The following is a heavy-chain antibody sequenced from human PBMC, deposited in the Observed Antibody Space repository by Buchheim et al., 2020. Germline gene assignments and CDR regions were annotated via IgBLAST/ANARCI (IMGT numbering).Heavy chain of an antibody. CDR3: AKDGTQTELESAIEDWYIDV. Sequence: EVQLLESGGGLVQPGGSLRLSCAASGFTFSSYAMSWVRQAPGKGLEWVSAISGSGKSAYYADSVKGRFTISSDSSKQKAFLQLDNLGAEDTAIYYCAKDGTQTELESAIEDWYIDVWGRGT. J-gene: IGHJ2*01. CDR1: GFTFSSYA. CDR2: ISGSGKSA. V-gene: IGHV3-23*01. D-gene: IGHD2-21*02.